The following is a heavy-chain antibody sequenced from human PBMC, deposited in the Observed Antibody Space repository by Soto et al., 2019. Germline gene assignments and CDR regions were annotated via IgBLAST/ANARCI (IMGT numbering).Heavy chain of an antibody. D-gene: IGHD3-16*01. CDR2: ISGSGRTI. V-gene: IGHV3-11*01. J-gene: IGHJ5*02. CDR1: GIVFSDY. CDR3: ARLPFPWGWFDP. Sequence: QVQLVESGGGLVKPGGSLRLSCAASGIVFSDYMSWVRQAPGKGLEWLSYISGSGRTIYSADSVKGRFTISRDNATNSLYLQMNNVRTEDTAVYYCARLPFPWGWFDPWGQGHWSPSPQ.